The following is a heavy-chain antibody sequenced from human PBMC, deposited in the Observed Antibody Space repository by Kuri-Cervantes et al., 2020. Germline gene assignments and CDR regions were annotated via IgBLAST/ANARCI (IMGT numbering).Heavy chain of an antibody. V-gene: IGHV1-69*13. D-gene: IGHD3-16*01. Sequence: SVKVSCKASGGTFSSYAISWVRQAPGQGLEWMGGIIPIFGTANYAQKFQGRVTITADESTSTAYMELRSLRSDDTAVYYCARDRRRGGIRDPCGYWGQGTLVTVSS. CDR2: IIPIFGTA. CDR1: GGTFSSYA. J-gene: IGHJ4*02. CDR3: ARDRRRGGIRDPCGY.